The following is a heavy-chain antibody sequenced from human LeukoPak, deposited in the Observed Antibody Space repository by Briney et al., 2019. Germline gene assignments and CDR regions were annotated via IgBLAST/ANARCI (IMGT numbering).Heavy chain of an antibody. CDR3: ARLVDVVGATS. J-gene: IGHJ4*02. D-gene: IGHD1-26*01. V-gene: IGHV4-39*01. CDR1: GDSISSSGYY. CDR2: MYYTGST. Sequence: PSETLSLTCTVSGDSISSSGYYWGWIRQPPGKGLEWIGSMYYTGSTYYNPSLKSRLTISLDTSKNEFSLKLSSVTAADTAVYYCARLVDVVGATSWGQGTLVTVSP.